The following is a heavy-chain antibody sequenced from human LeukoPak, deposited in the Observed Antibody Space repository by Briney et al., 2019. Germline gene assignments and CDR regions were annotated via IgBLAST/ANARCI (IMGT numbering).Heavy chain of an antibody. Sequence: GGSLRLSCAVSGITLSNYGMSWVRQAPGKGLEWVAGISGSGGSTSYADSVKGRFTISRDNPRNTLFLQMNSLRAEDTAVYFCAKRGIVIRVILVGFHKEAYYFDSWGQGALVTVSS. D-gene: IGHD3-16*01. CDR1: GITLSNYG. J-gene: IGHJ4*02. CDR2: ISGSGGST. CDR3: AKRGIVIRVILVGFHKEAYYFDS. V-gene: IGHV3-23*01.